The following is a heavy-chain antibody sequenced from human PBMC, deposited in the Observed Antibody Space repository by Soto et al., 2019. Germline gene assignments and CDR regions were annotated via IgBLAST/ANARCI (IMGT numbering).Heavy chain of an antibody. CDR1: GYSSITYW. D-gene: IGHD1-26*01. CDR3: ARLVGATTSGFDY. V-gene: IGHV5-51*01. Sequence: GESLKISCTASGYSSITYWIGWVRQMPGKGLEWLGVIYPGDSDSRYSPSFQGLVTISADKSVSTAYLQWSSLRASDTAMYYCARLVGATTSGFDYWGPGTLVTV. CDR2: IYPGDSDS. J-gene: IGHJ4*02.